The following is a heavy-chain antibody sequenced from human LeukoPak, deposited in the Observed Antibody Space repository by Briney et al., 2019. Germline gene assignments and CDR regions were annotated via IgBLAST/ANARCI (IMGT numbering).Heavy chain of an antibody. Sequence: ASVKVSCKASGYTFNDYYIHWVRQAPGQGLERMGWINPNSGGTNYAQKFQDRVTMTRDTSISTAYMELSRLRSDDTAVYYCARVDRPWKPTVFVKYYYYYMDVWGKGTTVTVSS. CDR3: ARVDRPWKPTVFVKYYYYYMDV. V-gene: IGHV1-2*02. J-gene: IGHJ6*03. CDR2: INPNSGGT. D-gene: IGHD3-10*02. CDR1: GYTFNDYY.